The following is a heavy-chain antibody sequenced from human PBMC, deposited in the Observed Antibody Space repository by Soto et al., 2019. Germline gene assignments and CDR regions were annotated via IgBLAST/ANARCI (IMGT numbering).Heavy chain of an antibody. CDR1: GGTFSSYA. CDR2: IIPILGMT. J-gene: IGHJ3*02. CDR3: ACNTGITSAGTFDI. D-gene: IGHD6-13*01. Sequence: QVQLVQSGAEVKKPGSSVKVSCRASGGTFSSYAISWVRQAPGQGLEWMGRIIPILGMTNYAQNFQGRVTITSDKSTCTAYMELNSLRSEDTAVYYCACNTGITSAGTFDIWGQGTMVTVSS. V-gene: IGHV1-69*02.